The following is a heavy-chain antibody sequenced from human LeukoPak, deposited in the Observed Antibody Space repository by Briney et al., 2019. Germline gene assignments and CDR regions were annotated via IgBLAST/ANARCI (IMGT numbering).Heavy chain of an antibody. CDR3: AKAGYYYGSGSYYDY. V-gene: IGHV3-9*01. CDR1: GFTFDDYA. Sequence: PGGSLRLSCAASGFTFDDYAMRWVRQAPGKGLEWVSGISWNSGSIGYADSVKGRFTISRDNAKNSLYLQMNSLRAEDTALYYCAKAGYYYGSGSYYDYWGQGTLVTVSS. CDR2: ISWNSGSI. J-gene: IGHJ4*02. D-gene: IGHD3-10*01.